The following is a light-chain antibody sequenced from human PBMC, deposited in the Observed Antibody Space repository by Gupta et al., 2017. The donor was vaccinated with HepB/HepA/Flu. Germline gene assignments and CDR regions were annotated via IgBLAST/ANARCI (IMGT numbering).Light chain of an antibody. CDR2: GNS. CDR3: QSYDSSLSVV. J-gene: IGLJ2*01. Sequence: SVLTPPPSVSVTPVPRVTISCTGSSSNIGAGYDVHWYQQLPGTAPKLLIYGNSNRPSGVPDRFSGSKSGTSASLAITGLRAEDEADYYCQSYDSSLSVVFGGGTKLTVL. CDR1: SSNIGAGYD. V-gene: IGLV1-40*01.